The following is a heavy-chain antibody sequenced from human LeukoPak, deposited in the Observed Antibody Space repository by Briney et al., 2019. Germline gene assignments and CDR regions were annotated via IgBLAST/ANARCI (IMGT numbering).Heavy chain of an antibody. J-gene: IGHJ4*02. CDR2: ISYDGSNK. V-gene: IGHV3-30*18. CDR3: AKDRLKTSRNYFDC. Sequence: GRSLRLSCAASGFIFSGYGVHWVRQAPGKGLEWVAVISYDGSNKYYADSVKGRFTISRDNSENTLYLQMDSLRAEDTAVYYCAKDRLKTSRNYFDCWGQGTLVTVSS. D-gene: IGHD4-11*01. CDR1: GFIFSGYG.